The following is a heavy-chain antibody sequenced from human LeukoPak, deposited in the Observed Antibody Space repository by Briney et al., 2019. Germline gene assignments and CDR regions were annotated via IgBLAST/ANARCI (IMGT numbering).Heavy chain of an antibody. CDR2: ISGGGITT. Sequence: GGSLRLSCAASGFAFRNYAMTWVRQAPGKGLGWVATISGGGITTYYAYSARGQFPISSDNYKNKIFLQMNSLRADDTALYYCPRQSYASRWNPFDYWGQGILVTVSS. D-gene: IGHD6-19*01. V-gene: IGHV3-23*01. J-gene: IGHJ4*02. CDR3: PRQSYASRWNPFDY. CDR1: GFAFRNYA.